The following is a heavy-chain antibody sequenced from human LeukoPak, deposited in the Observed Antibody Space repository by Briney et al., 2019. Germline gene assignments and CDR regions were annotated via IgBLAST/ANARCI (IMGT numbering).Heavy chain of an antibody. CDR3: ASAYYVLRYFVGYFDY. Sequence: SETLSLTCAVYGGSFSGYYWSWIRQPPGKGLEWIGEINHSGSTYYNPSLKSRVTISVDTSKNQFSLKLSSVTAADTAVYYCASAYYVLRYFVGYFDYWGQGTLVTVSS. J-gene: IGHJ4*02. CDR2: INHSGST. V-gene: IGHV4-34*01. CDR1: GGSFSGYY. D-gene: IGHD3-9*01.